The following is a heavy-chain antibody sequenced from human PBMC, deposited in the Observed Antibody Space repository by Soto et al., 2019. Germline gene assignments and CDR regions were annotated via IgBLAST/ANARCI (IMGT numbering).Heavy chain of an antibody. CDR1: GFTFSSYA. Sequence: VGSVRLSCAASGFTFSSYAMSWVRQAPGKGLEWVSAISGSGGSTYYADSVKGRFTISRDNSKNTLYLQMNSLRAEDTAVYYCAKEGYYYDSSGYIFDYWGQGTLVTVSS. CDR2: ISGSGGST. J-gene: IGHJ4*02. D-gene: IGHD3-22*01. CDR3: AKEGYYYDSSGYIFDY. V-gene: IGHV3-23*01.